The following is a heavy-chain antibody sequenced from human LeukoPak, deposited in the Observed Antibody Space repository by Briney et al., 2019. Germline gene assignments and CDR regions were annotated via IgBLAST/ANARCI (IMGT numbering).Heavy chain of an antibody. J-gene: IGHJ4*02. V-gene: IGHV1-2*02. CDR3: ARVEYCTKGVCINFDL. D-gene: IGHD2-8*01. CDR2: INPNSGGK. CDR1: GYTFTGPY. Sequence: GASLNVSCKASGYTFTGPYIHWLRQAPGQGLEWMGWINPNSGGKKYAQKFQGRVTVTRDTSTSTAYMELSGLRADDTAAYYCARVEYCTKGVCINFDLWGQGTLVTVSS.